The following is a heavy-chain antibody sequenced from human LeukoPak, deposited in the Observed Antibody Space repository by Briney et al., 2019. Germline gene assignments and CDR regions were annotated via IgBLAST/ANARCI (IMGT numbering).Heavy chain of an antibody. V-gene: IGHV3-21*01. D-gene: IGHD3-3*01. CDR1: GFTFSSYS. Sequence: GGSLRLSCAASGFTFSSYSMNWVRQAPGKGLEWVSSISSSSSYIYYADSVKGRFTISRDYAKNSLYLQMNSLGAEDTAVYYCARDITEVHYYGMDVWGQGTTVTVSS. CDR2: ISSSSSYI. CDR3: ARDITEVHYYGMDV. J-gene: IGHJ6*02.